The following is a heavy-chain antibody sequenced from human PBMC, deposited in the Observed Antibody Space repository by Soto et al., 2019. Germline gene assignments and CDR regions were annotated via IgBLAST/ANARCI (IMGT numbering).Heavy chain of an antibody. V-gene: IGHV1-69*06. D-gene: IGHD5-18*01. CDR2: IIPLFGTA. CDR1: GDSFKNYA. J-gene: IGHJ4*02. Sequence: QVQLVQSGAEVKKPGSSVKISCKTSGDSFKNYAIGWVRQVPGQGLEWTGSIIPLFGTANYARMFEGRVTITADKSTTTVYMELGSLRSKDTAVYYCARLDSTMITFDYWGQGTLVTVSS. CDR3: ARLDSTMITFDY.